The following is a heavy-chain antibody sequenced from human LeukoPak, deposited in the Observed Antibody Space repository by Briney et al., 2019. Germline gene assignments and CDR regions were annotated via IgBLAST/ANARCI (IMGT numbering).Heavy chain of an antibody. CDR2: ISSSSSTI. CDR1: GFTFNSYN. V-gene: IGHV3-48*01. D-gene: IGHD3-3*01. J-gene: IGHJ4*02. Sequence: GGSLRLSLAAPGFTFNSYNMNWVRQAPRKGLEWGSYISSSSSTIYYADSVKGRFTISRDNAKNSLYLLMSSLRAEDTALYYCARDRDDFWSGSPDYWGQGTLVTVSS. CDR3: ARDRDDFWSGSPDY.